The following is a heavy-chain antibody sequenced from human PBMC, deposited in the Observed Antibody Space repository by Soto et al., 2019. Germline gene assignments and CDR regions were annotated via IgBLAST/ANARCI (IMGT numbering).Heavy chain of an antibody. CDR3: ARVYCSSTSCSAGNFDY. D-gene: IGHD2-2*01. J-gene: IGHJ4*02. CDR2: IYSGGST. V-gene: IGHV3-53*01. CDR1: GFTVSSNY. Sequence: GGSLRLSCAASGFTVSSNYMSWVRQAPGKGLEWVSVIYSGGSTYYADSVKGRFTISRDNSKNTLYLQMNSLRAEDTAVYYCARVYCSSTSCSAGNFDYWGQGTLVTVSS.